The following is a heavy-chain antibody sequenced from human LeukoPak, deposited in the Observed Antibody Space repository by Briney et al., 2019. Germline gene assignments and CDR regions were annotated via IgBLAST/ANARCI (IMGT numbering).Heavy chain of an antibody. V-gene: IGHV4-34*01. CDR1: GGSFSGYY. Sequence: PSETLSLTCAVYGGSFSGYYWSWIRQPPGKGLEWIGEINHSGSTNYNPSLKSRVTISVDTSKNQFSLKLSSVTAADTAVYYCARDCDYDSSGYYSPLFFDYWGQGTLVTVSS. J-gene: IGHJ4*02. CDR2: INHSGST. D-gene: IGHD3-22*01. CDR3: ARDCDYDSSGYYSPLFFDY.